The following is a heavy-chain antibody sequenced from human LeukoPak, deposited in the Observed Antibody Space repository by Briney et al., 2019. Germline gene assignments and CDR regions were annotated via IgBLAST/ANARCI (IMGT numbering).Heavy chain of an antibody. CDR2: MFPSGGTL. D-gene: IGHD3-3*01. V-gene: IGHV1-46*01. Sequence: ASVKVSCSASGYTLTDENVHWVRQAPGQGLEWMGMMFPSGGTLSYAQKFQGRLTLDRDMSTSTVYMELRSLTSDDSAIYYCASAIDKTIYGAPIPAFWGQGTLVTVSS. J-gene: IGHJ4*02. CDR1: GYTLTDEN. CDR3: ASAIDKTIYGAPIPAF.